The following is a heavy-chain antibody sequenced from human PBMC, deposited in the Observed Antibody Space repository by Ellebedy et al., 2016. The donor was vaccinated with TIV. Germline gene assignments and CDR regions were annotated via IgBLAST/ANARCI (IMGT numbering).Heavy chain of an antibody. CDR1: GGSISSCSYY. CDR2: IYTSGST. J-gene: IGHJ6*03. CDR3: ARDRLETPVVTHEVYYYYMDV. Sequence: SETLSLXCTVSGGSISSCSYYWIWIRQPAAKGLEWIVRIYTSGSTNYNPSLKSRVTMSVDTSKNQFSLKMRSVTAADSAVYYCARDRLETPVVTHEVYYYYMDVWGKGTTVTVSS. D-gene: IGHD4-23*01. V-gene: IGHV4-61*02.